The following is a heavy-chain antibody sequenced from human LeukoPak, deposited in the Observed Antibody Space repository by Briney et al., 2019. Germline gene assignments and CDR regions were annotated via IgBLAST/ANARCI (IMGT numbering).Heavy chain of an antibody. CDR1: GGTFSSYA. J-gene: IGHJ4*02. Sequence: SVKVSCKASGGTFSSYAISWVRQAPGQGLEWMGGIIPIFGTANYAQKFQGRVTITADESTSTAYMELSSLRSEDTAVYYCARVGGYDSRKPPRYWGQGTLVTVSS. V-gene: IGHV1-69*13. CDR3: ARVGGYDSRKPPRY. D-gene: IGHD5-12*01. CDR2: IIPIFGTA.